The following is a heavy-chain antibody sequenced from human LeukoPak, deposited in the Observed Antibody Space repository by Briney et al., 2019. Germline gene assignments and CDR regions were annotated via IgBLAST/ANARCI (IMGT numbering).Heavy chain of an antibody. CDR2: ISGSGGST. CDR3: AKALYYYDSSGLTDY. V-gene: IGHV3-23*01. J-gene: IGHJ4*02. CDR1: GFTFSSYA. D-gene: IGHD3-22*01. Sequence: PGGSLRLSCAASGFTFSSYAMSWVRQAPGKGLEWVSAISGSGGSTYYADSVKGRFTISRDNSKNTLYLQMNRLRAEDTAVYCCAKALYYYDSSGLTDYWGQGTLVTVSS.